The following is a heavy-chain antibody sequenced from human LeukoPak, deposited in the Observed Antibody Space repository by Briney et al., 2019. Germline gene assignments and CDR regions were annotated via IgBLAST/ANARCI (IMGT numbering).Heavy chain of an antibody. J-gene: IGHJ4*02. CDR1: GFPFSSYW. D-gene: IGHD1-26*01. Sequence: PGGSLRLSCAASGFPFSSYWMHWVRQAPGKGLVWVSRIIIDGSNTNYADSVKGRFTISRDNAKNTLYLQMDSLRAEDTAVYYCARSLGGAYDYWGQGTLVTVSS. CDR2: IIIDGSNT. CDR3: ARSLGGAYDY. V-gene: IGHV3-74*01.